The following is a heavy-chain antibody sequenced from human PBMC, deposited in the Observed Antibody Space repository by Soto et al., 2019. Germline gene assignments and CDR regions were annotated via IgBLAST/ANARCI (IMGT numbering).Heavy chain of an antibody. CDR1: GFTFSSDW. Sequence: EVQLVESGGGLAQPGGSLRLSCAASGFTFSSDWMHWVRQAPGKGLVWVSRINTDGRGTSYADSVKGRFTISRDNAKKTLYLKMNSLRAEDTAVYYCARDRPGSQSYFDYWGQGNMVTVSS. J-gene: IGHJ4*02. D-gene: IGHD3-10*01. CDR2: INTDGRGT. CDR3: ARDRPGSQSYFDY. V-gene: IGHV3-74*01.